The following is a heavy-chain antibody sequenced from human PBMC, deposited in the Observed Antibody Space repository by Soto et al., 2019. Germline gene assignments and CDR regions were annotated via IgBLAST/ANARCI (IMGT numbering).Heavy chain of an antibody. CDR1: GGSVSSGSYY. CDR3: ARESRGFRLDY. D-gene: IGHD5-12*01. J-gene: IGHJ4*02. Sequence: PSETLSLTCTVSGGSVSSGSYYWSWIRQPPGKGLEWIGYIYYSGSTNYNPSLKSRVTISVDTSKNQFSLKLSSVTAADTAVYYCARESRGFRLDYWGQGTLVTVSS. CDR2: IYYSGST. V-gene: IGHV4-61*01.